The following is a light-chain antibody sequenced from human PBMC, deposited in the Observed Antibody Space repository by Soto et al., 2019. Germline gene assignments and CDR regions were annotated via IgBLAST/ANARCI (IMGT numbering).Light chain of an antibody. V-gene: IGKV1-5*03. CDR2: KAS. CDR1: QSISSW. Sequence: DIQMTQSPSTLSASVGDRVTTTCRANQSISSWLAWYQQKPGKAPKLLIYKASSLESGVPSRFSGSGSGTEFTLTISSLQPDDFATYYCQQYNSYPTFGQGTKVEIK. CDR3: QQYNSYPT. J-gene: IGKJ1*01.